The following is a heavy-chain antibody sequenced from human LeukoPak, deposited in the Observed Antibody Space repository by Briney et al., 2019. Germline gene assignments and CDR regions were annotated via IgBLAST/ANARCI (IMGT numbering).Heavy chain of an antibody. V-gene: IGHV1-18*01. D-gene: IGHD5-18*01. CDR3: ARSTWIQLVVDY. Sequence: GASVKVSCKTSGFTFTSYGISWLRQAPGQGLEWLGWISAYNGNTNYAQKLQGRVTMTTDTSTSTAYMELRSMRSDDTAVYYCARSTWIQLVVDYWGQGTLVTVSS. CDR1: GFTFTSYG. CDR2: ISAYNGNT. J-gene: IGHJ4*02.